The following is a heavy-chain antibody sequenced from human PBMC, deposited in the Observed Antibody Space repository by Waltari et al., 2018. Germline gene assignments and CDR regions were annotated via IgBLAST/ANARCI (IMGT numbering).Heavy chain of an antibody. J-gene: IGHJ4*02. Sequence: EVQLVESGGGLIQPGGSLRLSCAASGFTVSSNYMRWVRQAPGKGLEWVSVIYSGGSTYYADSVKGRFTISRDNSKNTLYLQMNSLRAEDTAVYYCARDEGYGSYSLDYWGQGTLVTVSS. CDR1: GFTVSSNY. CDR3: ARDEGYGSYSLDY. CDR2: IYSGGST. V-gene: IGHV3-53*01. D-gene: IGHD1-26*01.